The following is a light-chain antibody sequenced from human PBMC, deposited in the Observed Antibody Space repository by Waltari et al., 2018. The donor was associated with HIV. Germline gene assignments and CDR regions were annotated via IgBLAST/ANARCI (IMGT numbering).Light chain of an antibody. CDR1: SLSSYY. Sequence: SSELTQDPAVSVALGQTVRITCQGDSLSSYYASWYQQKPGQAPLLVVYGNDKRPSVIPDRFSGSSSGNTASLTITGAQAEDEADYYCNSRDSSGHHLVFATGTTVTVL. CDR3: NSRDSSGHHLV. CDR2: GND. J-gene: IGLJ1*01. V-gene: IGLV3-19*01.